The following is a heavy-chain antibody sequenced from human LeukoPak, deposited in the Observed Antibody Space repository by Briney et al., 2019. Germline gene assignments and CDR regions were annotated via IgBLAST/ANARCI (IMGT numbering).Heavy chain of an antibody. CDR3: AKDRGSSSWYYYYGMDV. CDR1: GFTFSSHA. J-gene: IGHJ6*02. CDR2: ISGSGGST. Sequence: GGSLRLSCAASGFTFSSHAMSWVRQAPGKGLEWVSAISGSGGSTYYADSVKGRFTISRDNSKNTLYLQMNSLRAEDTAVYYCAKDRGSSSWYYYYGMDVWGQGTTVTVSS. D-gene: IGHD6-13*01. V-gene: IGHV3-23*01.